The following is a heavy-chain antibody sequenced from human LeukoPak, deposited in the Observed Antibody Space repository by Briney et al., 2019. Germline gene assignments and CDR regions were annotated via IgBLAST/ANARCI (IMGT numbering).Heavy chain of an antibody. CDR2: IYYSGST. D-gene: IGHD3-22*01. CDR3: ATLGFSSGYYYYFDH. J-gene: IGHJ4*02. V-gene: IGHV4-39*07. Sequence: SETLSLTCTVSGGSISSGDYYWGWIRQPPGKGLEWIGSIYYSGSTYYNPSLKSRVTISVDTSKNQFSLKLSSVTAADTAVYYCATLGFSSGYYYYFDHWGQGTLVTVSS. CDR1: GGSISSGDYY.